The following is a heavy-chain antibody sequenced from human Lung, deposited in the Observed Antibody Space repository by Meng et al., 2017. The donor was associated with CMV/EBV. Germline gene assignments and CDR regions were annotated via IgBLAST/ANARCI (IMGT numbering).Heavy chain of an antibody. CDR2: VIPIMNAV. V-gene: IGHV1-69*05. Sequence: SVXVSXKVSGGTFNRYAINWVRQAPGQGLEWMGGVIPIMNAVNYAQKFQGRVKIITDESTSTAYMEVTSLRFDDTAVYYCARESRDCYGSGRPRAYYALDVWXQGTXVTVSS. CDR3: ARESRDCYGSGRPRAYYALDV. J-gene: IGHJ6*02. CDR1: GGTFNRYA. D-gene: IGHD3-10*01.